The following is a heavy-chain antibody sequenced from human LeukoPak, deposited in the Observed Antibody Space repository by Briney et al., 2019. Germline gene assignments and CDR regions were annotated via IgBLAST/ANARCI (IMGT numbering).Heavy chain of an antibody. D-gene: IGHD6-13*01. V-gene: IGHV3-21*01. CDR3: ARDQHSSSWYGDAFDI. CDR2: ISSSSSYI. Sequence: GGSLRLSCAASGFTFSSYSMNWVGQARGKGLEWVSSISSSSSYIYYADSVKGRFTISRDNAKNSLYLQMNSLRAEDTAVYYCARDQHSSSWYGDAFDIWGQGTMVTVSS. J-gene: IGHJ3*02. CDR1: GFTFSSYS.